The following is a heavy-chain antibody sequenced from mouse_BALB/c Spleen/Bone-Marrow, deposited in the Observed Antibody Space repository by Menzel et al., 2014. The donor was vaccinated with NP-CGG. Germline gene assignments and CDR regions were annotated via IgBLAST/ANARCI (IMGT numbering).Heavy chain of an antibody. CDR3: AQFITTVGALDV. CDR1: EFSLTSYG. V-gene: IGHV2-3*01. CDR2: IWGDGST. D-gene: IGHD1-1*01. Sequence: VQGVESGPGPVAPSQSLSITCTVSEFSLTSYGVSWVRQPPGKGLEWLGVIWGDGSTNYHSALISRLSISKDNSKSQVFLKLNSLQIDDTATYYCAQFITTVGALDVWGAGTTVTVSS. J-gene: IGHJ1*01.